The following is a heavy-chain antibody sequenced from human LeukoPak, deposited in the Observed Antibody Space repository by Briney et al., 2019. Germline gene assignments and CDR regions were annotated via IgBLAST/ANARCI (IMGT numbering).Heavy chain of an antibody. V-gene: IGHV1-69*05. CDR1: GGTFSSYA. CDR2: IIPIFGTA. J-gene: IGHJ3*02. D-gene: IGHD3-22*01. Sequence: SVKVSCKASGGTFSSYAISWVRQAPGQGLEWMGRIIPIFGTANYAQKFQGRVTITTDESLSTAYMELSSLRSEDTAVYYCARDTGADYYDSSGYHMGAFDIWGQGTMVTVSS. CDR3: ARDTGADYYDSSGYHMGAFDI.